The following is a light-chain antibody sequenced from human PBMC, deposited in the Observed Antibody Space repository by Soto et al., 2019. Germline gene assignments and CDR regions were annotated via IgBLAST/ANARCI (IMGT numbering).Light chain of an antibody. V-gene: IGLV6-57*02. Sequence: NFMLAQPHSVSESPGKTVTISCTGSSGTVVTNYVQWYQQRPGSAPTTVIYEDNQRPSGVPDRFSGSIDRSSNSASLTISGLKTEDEADYYCQSSDSRNHVVFGGGPKLTVL. CDR3: QSSDSRNHVV. CDR2: EDN. CDR1: SGTVVTNY. J-gene: IGLJ2*01.